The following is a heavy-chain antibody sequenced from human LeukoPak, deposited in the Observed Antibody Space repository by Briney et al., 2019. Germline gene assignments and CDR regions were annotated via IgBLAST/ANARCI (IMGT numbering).Heavy chain of an antibody. CDR1: GGTFSSYA. CDR2: IIPIFGTA. D-gene: IGHD1-26*01. V-gene: IGHV1-69*05. Sequence: ASVKVTCKASGGTFSSYAISWVRQAPEQGLEWMGRIIPIFGTANYAQKFQGRVTITTDESTSTAYMELSSLRSEDTAVYYCAGRSLRGYYFDYWGQGTLVTVSS. CDR3: AGRSLRGYYFDY. J-gene: IGHJ4*02.